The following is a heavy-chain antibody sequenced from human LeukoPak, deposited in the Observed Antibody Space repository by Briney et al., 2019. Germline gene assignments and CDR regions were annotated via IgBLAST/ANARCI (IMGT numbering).Heavy chain of an antibody. Sequence: ASVKVSCKTSGYTFTDYYMHWVRQAPGQRPEWMGWFNPNSGATNFIQKFRDRVTVTRDMSISTAYFELTRLRSDDTAVYFCARGLKAEPGYSSSLYDYWGQGTLVTVSS. CDR2: FNPNSGAT. V-gene: IGHV1-2*02. CDR1: GYTFTDYY. CDR3: ARGLKAEPGYSSSLYDY. D-gene: IGHD6-13*01. J-gene: IGHJ4*02.